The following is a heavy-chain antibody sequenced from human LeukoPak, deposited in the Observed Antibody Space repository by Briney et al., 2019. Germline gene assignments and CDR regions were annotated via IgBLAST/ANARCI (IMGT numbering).Heavy chain of an antibody. CDR3: ARGPLHYDFWSGYHTYYFDY. V-gene: IGHV1-8*01. CDR1: GYTFTSYD. J-gene: IGHJ4*02. CDR2: MNPNSGNT. D-gene: IGHD3-3*01. Sequence: ASVKVSCKASGYTFTSYDINWVRQATGQGLEWMGWMNPNSGNTGYAQKFQGRVTMTRNTSISTAYMELSSLRSEDTAVYYCARGPLHYDFWSGYHTYYFDYWGQGTLVTVSS.